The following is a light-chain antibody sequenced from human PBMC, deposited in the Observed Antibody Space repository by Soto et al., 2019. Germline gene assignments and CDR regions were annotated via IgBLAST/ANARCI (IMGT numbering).Light chain of an antibody. V-gene: IGKV3-11*01. CDR3: QQRSNWRWT. CDR1: QSVGNN. Sequence: EIVLTQSQGTLSLTPGERAPLSCRASQSVGNNLAWYQQKPGQAPGLLIYDASNRATGIPARFSGSGSGTDFTLTISSLEPEDFAVYYCQQRSNWRWTFGQGTKVDI. CDR2: DAS. J-gene: IGKJ1*01.